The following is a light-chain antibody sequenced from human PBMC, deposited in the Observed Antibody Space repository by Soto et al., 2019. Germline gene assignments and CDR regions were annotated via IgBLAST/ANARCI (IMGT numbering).Light chain of an antibody. J-gene: IGKJ1*01. V-gene: IGKV3-20*01. Sequence: TVLTLSTGTLSLSPGERASLYCRASQSVSNNYLAWYQQKPGQAPRLLIYGASNRATGIPDSFSGSGSGTDFTLTFSRLELEEFAVYYCQQYGSSGTFGQGTKVDIK. CDR3: QQYGSSGT. CDR2: GAS. CDR1: QSVSNNY.